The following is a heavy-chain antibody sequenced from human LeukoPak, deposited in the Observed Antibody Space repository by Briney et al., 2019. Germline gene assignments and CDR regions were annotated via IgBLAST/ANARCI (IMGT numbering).Heavy chain of an antibody. CDR1: GGSIISYH. CDR3: ARDTPWGGPNLPDAFDI. D-gene: IGHD2-15*01. J-gene: IGHJ3*02. Sequence: PSETLSLTCTVSGGSIISYHWSWIRQPPGKGLEWIGHIFYSGSTNYNPSLKSRVTISVDTSNNQFSLKLSSVTAADTAVYYCARDTPWGGPNLPDAFDILGLGTMVTVSS. V-gene: IGHV4-59*01. CDR2: IFYSGST.